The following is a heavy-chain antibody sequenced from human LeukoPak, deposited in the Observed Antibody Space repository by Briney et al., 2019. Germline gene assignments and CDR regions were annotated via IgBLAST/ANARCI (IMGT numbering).Heavy chain of an antibody. CDR1: GASISTYY. D-gene: IGHD4-17*01. V-gene: IGHV4-59*01. CDR2: IHYSGST. J-gene: IGHJ6*02. CDR3: ATTPVTNYYYYGLDV. Sequence: SEPLSLTCTVSGASISTYYWSWIRQPPGKGLEWIGFIHYSGSTNYNPSLKSRVTISVDTSKNHISLNLSSVTAADTAVYYCATTPVTNYYYYGLDVWGQGTTVTVSS.